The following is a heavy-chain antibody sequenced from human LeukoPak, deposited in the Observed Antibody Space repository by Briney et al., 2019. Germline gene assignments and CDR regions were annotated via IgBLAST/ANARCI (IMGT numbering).Heavy chain of an antibody. V-gene: IGHV1-18*01. J-gene: IGHJ4*02. CDR1: GYTFTSYG. D-gene: IGHD4-23*01. Sequence: ASVKVPCKASGYTFTSYGISWVRQAPGQGLEWMGWISAYNGNTNYAQKLQGRVTMTTDTSTSTAYMELRSLRSDDTAVYYCARDLGRTVVTPPIYWGQGTLVTVSS. CDR3: ARDLGRTVVTPPIY. CDR2: ISAYNGNT.